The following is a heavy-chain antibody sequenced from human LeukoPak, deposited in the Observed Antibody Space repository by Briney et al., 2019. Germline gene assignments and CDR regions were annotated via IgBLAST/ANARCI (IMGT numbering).Heavy chain of an antibody. D-gene: IGHD1-14*01. CDR2: ISGSSDST. CDR3: AKGSTAAGTPFDS. J-gene: IGHJ4*02. Sequence: PGGSLRLSCAASGFTFSRYAMSWVRQAPGKGLEWVSGISGSSDSTYYADSVKGRFTISRDNSKNTLYLEMNRLRAEDTAVYNRAKGSTAAGTPFDSWGQGTLVTVSS. CDR1: GFTFSRYA. V-gene: IGHV3-23*01.